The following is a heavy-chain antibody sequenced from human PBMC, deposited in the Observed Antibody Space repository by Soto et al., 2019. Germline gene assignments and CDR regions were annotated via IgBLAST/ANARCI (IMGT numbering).Heavy chain of an antibody. D-gene: IGHD4-17*01. V-gene: IGHV4-59*08. CDR1: GGSISGYY. CDR2: IYYSGST. Sequence: QVQLQESGPGLVKPSETLSLTCTVSGGSISGYYWSWIRQPPGKGLEWIGYIYYSGSTNYNPSLKSRVTISVDTSKNQFSLKLSSVTAADTALYYCARRYGGHFYYLGQGTLVTVSS. J-gene: IGHJ4*02. CDR3: ARRYGGHFYY.